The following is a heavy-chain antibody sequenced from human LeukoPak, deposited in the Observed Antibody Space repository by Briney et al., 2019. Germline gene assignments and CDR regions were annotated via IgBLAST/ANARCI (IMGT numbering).Heavy chain of an antibody. D-gene: IGHD3-22*01. CDR1: GGSFSGYH. CDR2: INPSGST. Sequence: SETLSLTCAVYGGSFSGYHWTWLRQSPGKGLEWIGDINPSGSTYYNPSLKSRLTISVDTSKNQFSLKLRSMTAADTAVYYCARGRHDITMIVVVMTSVSYYLDVWGKGTTVTVS. V-gene: IGHV4-34*01. CDR3: ARGRHDITMIVVVMTSVSYYLDV. J-gene: IGHJ6*03.